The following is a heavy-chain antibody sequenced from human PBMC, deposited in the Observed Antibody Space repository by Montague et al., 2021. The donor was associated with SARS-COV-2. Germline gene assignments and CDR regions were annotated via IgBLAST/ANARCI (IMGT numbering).Heavy chain of an antibody. D-gene: IGHD4-17*01. J-gene: IGHJ4*02. CDR1: GFTVSSNY. CDR3: ATVPDFDY. V-gene: IGHV3-53*04. Sequence: SLRLSCAASGFTVSSNYMSWVRQAPGKGLEWVSALYTGDRIYYADSVKGRFTVSRHNSKNTLYLQTNSLRTEDTAIYYCATVPDFDYWGQGTLVTVSS. CDR2: LYTGDRI.